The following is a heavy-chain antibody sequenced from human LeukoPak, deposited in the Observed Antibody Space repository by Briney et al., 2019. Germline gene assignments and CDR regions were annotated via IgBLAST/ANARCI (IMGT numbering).Heavy chain of an antibody. Sequence: SETLSLTCTVSGGSISSYYWSWIRQPPGKGLEWIGYIYYSGSTNYNPSLKSRVTISVDTSKNQFSLKLSSVTAADTAVYYCARDRIGEYFDLWGRGTLVTVSS. CDR3: ARDRIGEYFDL. D-gene: IGHD2-15*01. CDR1: GGSISSYY. J-gene: IGHJ2*01. V-gene: IGHV4-59*01. CDR2: IYYSGST.